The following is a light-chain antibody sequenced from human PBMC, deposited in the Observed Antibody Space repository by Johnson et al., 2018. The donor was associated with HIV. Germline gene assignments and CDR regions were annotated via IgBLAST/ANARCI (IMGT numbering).Light chain of an antibody. CDR3: GTWDTSLSAGHV. CDR2: DNN. Sequence: QSVLTQPPSVSAAPGQKVTISCSGTSSNIGNHYVSWYQLLPGTAPKLLIYDNNQRPSGIPDRFSVSKSGTSATLGITGLQTGDEADYYCGTWDTSLSAGHVFGTGTKVTVL. V-gene: IGLV1-51*01. J-gene: IGLJ1*01. CDR1: SSNIGNHY.